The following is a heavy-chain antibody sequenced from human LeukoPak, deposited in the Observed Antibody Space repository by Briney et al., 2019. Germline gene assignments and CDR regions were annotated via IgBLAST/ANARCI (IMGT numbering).Heavy chain of an antibody. V-gene: IGHV4-34*01. J-gene: IGHJ4*02. CDR1: GGSFSGYY. CDR3: AKGPLRGTAAAIDY. D-gene: IGHD2-2*01. Sequence: SETLSPTCAVYGGSFSGYYWSWIRQPPGKGLEWIGEINHSGSTNYNPSHKSRVTISVDTSKNQFSLKLSSVTAADTAVYYCAKGPLRGTAAAIDYWGQGTLVTVSS. CDR2: INHSGST.